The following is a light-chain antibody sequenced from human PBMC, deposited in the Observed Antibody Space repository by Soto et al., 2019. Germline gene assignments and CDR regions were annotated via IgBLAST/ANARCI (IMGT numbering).Light chain of an antibody. V-gene: IGLV2-11*01. CDR1: SSDVGEYDY. CDR3: CSYAGSRV. J-gene: IGLJ3*02. CDR2: DVS. Sequence: QSVLTQPRSVSGSPGQSVTISGTGTSSDVGEYDYVSWYQHHPGKAPKLMIYDVSQRPSGVPDRFSGSKSGSTASLTISGLQAEDEADYYCCSYAGSRVFGGGTKLTVL.